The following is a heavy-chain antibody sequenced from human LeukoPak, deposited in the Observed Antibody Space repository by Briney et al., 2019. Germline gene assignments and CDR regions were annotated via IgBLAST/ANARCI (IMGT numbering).Heavy chain of an antibody. J-gene: IGHJ4*02. CDR2: IYYSGST. D-gene: IGHD2-2*02. CDR1: GGSISSSSYY. CDR3: ARQSSTSCYIDY. V-gene: IGHV4-39*01. Sequence: PSETLSLTXTVSGGSISSSSYYWGGIRQPPGKGLEWIGSIYYSGSTFYNPSLKSRVTISVDTSKNQFSLKLSSVTAADTAVYFCARQSSTSCYIDYWGQGTLVAVSS.